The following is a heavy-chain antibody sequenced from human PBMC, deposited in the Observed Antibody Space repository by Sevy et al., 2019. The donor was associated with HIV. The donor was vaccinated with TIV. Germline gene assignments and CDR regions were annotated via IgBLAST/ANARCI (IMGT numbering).Heavy chain of an antibody. V-gene: IGHV3-11*01. CDR1: GFTFSDYY. CDR2: ISSSGSTK. Sequence: GGSPRLSCAASGFTFSDYYMSWIRQAPGKGLEWVSYISSSGSTKYYADSVKGRFTISRDNAKNSLYLQMNSLRAEDTAVYYCARGLDTAMVHAIDYWGQGTLVTVSS. D-gene: IGHD5-18*01. CDR3: ARGLDTAMVHAIDY. J-gene: IGHJ4*02.